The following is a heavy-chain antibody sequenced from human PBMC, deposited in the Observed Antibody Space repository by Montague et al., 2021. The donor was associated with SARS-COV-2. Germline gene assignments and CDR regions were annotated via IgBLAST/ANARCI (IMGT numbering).Heavy chain of an antibody. Sequence: SETLSLTCTVSGGSISSYYWSWIRQPPGKGLEWIWYMYYSGSTNYNPSLKSQVTLSIDTSKDQFSLKLSSVTAADTAVYYCARDFDYWGRGTLVTVSS. V-gene: IGHV4-59*13. CDR3: ARDFDY. CDR1: GGSISSYY. CDR2: MYYSGST. J-gene: IGHJ4*02.